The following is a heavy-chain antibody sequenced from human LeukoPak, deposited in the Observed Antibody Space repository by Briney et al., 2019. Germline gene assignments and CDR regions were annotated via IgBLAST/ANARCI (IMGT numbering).Heavy chain of an antibody. J-gene: IGHJ4*02. CDR3: ARDNRYFDWFGLSEGGFDY. D-gene: IGHD3-9*01. CDR2: ISAYNGNT. V-gene: IGHV1-18*01. Sequence: ASVKVSCKASGYTFTSYGISWVRQAPGQGLEWMGWISAYNGNTNYAQKLQGRVTMTTDTSTSTAYMELRSLRSDDTAVYYCARDNRYFDWFGLSEGGFDYWGQGTLVTVSS. CDR1: GYTFTSYG.